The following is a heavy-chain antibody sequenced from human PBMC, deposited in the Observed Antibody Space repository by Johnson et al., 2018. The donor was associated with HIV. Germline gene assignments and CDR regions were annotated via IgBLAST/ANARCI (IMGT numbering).Heavy chain of an antibody. CDR1: GFTFSSYG. CDR3: ATDVSSSSWFFAFDI. CDR2: IRYDGSNK. Sequence: QVQLVESGGGVVQPGGSLRLSCAASGFTFSSYGMHWVRQAPGKGLEWVAFIRYDGSNKYYADSVTGRFTISRDNSKNTLYLQMNSMRAEDTAVYYCATDVSSSSWFFAFDIWCQGTMVPVSS. J-gene: IGHJ3*02. D-gene: IGHD6-13*01. V-gene: IGHV3-30*02.